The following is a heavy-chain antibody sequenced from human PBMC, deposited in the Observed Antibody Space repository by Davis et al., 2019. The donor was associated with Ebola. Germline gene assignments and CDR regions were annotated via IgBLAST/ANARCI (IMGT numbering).Heavy chain of an antibody. Sequence: PSETLSLTCTVSGGSISSSSYYWGWIRQPPGKGLEWIGSIYYSGSTYYNPSLKSRVTISVDTSKNQFSLKLSSVTAADTAVYYCARRRDYGDSNFDYWGQGTLVTVSS. CDR2: IYYSGST. CDR1: GGSISSSSYY. CDR3: ARRRDYGDSNFDY. D-gene: IGHD4-17*01. J-gene: IGHJ4*02. V-gene: IGHV4-39*01.